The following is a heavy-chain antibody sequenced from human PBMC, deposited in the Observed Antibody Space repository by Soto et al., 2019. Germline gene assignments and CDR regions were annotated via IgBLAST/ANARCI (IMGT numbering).Heavy chain of an antibody. CDR3: AGRGYSYGAYFDY. CDR2: IYYSGST. Sequence: SETLSLTCTVSGGSISSSSYYWGWIRQPPGKGLEWIGSIYYSGSTYYNPSLKSRVTISVDTSKNQFSPKLSSVTAADTAVYYCAGRGYSYGAYFDYWGQGTLVTVS. CDR1: GGSISSSSYY. D-gene: IGHD5-18*01. V-gene: IGHV4-39*01. J-gene: IGHJ4*02.